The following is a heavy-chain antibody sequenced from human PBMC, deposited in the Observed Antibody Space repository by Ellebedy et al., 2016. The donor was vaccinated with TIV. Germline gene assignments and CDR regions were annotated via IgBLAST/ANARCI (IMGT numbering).Heavy chain of an antibody. CDR2: IYYSGST. D-gene: IGHD3-16*01. CDR1: GYPIRSGGYY. V-gene: IGHV4-31*03. Sequence: SETLSLTXIVSGYPIRSGGYYWTWIRQHPGKGLEWIGNIYYSGSTYYKSSLKSRATISVDTSKNQFSLKLTSVTAADTAVYYCARVVGGRGNWFDPWGQGTQVTVSS. CDR3: ARVVGGRGNWFDP. J-gene: IGHJ5*02.